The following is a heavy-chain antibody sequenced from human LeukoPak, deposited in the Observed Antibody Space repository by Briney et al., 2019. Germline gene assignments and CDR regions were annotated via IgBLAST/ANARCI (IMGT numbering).Heavy chain of an antibody. D-gene: IGHD3-10*01. V-gene: IGHV3-74*01. CDR3: AREPNYFGSGSRFDP. Sequence: GGSLRLSCAASGFTFSSYWMHWVRQAPGKGLAWVSRINSDGSSTSYADSVKGRFTISRDNAKNSLYLQMNSLGAEDTAVYYCAREPNYFGSGSRFDPWGQGTLVTVSS. J-gene: IGHJ5*02. CDR1: GFTFSSYW. CDR2: INSDGSST.